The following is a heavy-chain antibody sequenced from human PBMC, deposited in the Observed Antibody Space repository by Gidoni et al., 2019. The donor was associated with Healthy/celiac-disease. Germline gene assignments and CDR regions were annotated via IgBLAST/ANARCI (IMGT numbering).Heavy chain of an antibody. CDR2: INHSGST. J-gene: IGHJ6*02. Sequence: QVQLQQWGAGLLKPSETLSLTCAVYGGSFSGYYWSWVRQPPGKGLEGIGEINHSGSTNYNPSLKSRVTISVDTSKNQFSLKLSSVTAADTAVYYCARGELLWFGELSPVDVWGQGTTVTVSS. CDR3: ARGELLWFGELSPVDV. V-gene: IGHV4-34*01. D-gene: IGHD3-10*01. CDR1: GGSFSGYY.